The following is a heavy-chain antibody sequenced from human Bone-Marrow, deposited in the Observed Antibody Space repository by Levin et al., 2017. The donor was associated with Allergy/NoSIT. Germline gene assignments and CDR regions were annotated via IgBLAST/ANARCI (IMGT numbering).Heavy chain of an antibody. CDR2: IGVSGNTI. V-gene: IGHV3-11*01. CDR3: ARIGSGYDA. Sequence: AGGSLRLSCAASGFTFSDSYMSWVRQAPGKGPECISYIGVSGNTIYYADSVKGRFTISRDNANKSLFLQMNNLRVEDTAVFYCARIGSGYDAWGQGTLVTVSS. D-gene: IGHD5-12*01. J-gene: IGHJ4*02. CDR1: GFTFSDSY.